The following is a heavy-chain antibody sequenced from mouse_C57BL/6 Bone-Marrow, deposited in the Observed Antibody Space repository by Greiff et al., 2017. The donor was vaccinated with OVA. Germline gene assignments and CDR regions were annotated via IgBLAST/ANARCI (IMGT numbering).Heavy chain of an antibody. J-gene: IGHJ3*01. CDR1: GFTFSSYA. CDR3: ARGGGAWLAY. CDR2: ISDGGSYT. D-gene: IGHD1-1*02. V-gene: IGHV5-4*03. Sequence: DVMLVESGGGLVKPGGSLKLSCAASGFTFSSYAMSWVRQTPEKRLEWVATISDGGSYTYYPDNVKGRFTISRDNAKNNLYLQMSHLKSEDTAMYYCARGGGAWLAYWGQGTLVTVSA.